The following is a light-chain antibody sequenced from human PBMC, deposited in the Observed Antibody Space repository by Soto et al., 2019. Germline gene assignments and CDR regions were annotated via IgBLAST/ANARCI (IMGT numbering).Light chain of an antibody. J-gene: IGKJ3*01. CDR3: QKYNTAPFT. V-gene: IGKV1-27*01. CDR1: QGISDY. Sequence: DIQMTQSPSFLSASVGDRVTITCRASQGISDYLAWYQQRPGEVPRALIYGASTLHSGVLSRFSGSGSGTHFTLTISSLQPEDVASYYCQKYNTAPFTFGPGTKVDIK. CDR2: GAS.